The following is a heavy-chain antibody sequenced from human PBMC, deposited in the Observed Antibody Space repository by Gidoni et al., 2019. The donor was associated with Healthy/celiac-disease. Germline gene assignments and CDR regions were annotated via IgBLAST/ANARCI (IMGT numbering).Heavy chain of an antibody. V-gene: IGHV4-39*01. J-gene: IGHJ4*02. CDR3: ARHSRVFGVVITNPLDY. Sequence: QLQLQESGPGLVKPSETLSLTCTVSGCSISSSSYYWGWIRQPPGKGLEWIGSIYYSGSTYYNPSLKSRVTISVDTSKNQFSLKLSSVTAADTAVYYCARHSRVFGVVITNPLDYWGQGTLVTVSS. D-gene: IGHD3-3*01. CDR2: IYYSGST. CDR1: GCSISSSSYY.